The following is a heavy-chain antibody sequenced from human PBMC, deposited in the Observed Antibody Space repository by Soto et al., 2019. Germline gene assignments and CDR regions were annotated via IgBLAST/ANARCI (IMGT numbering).Heavy chain of an antibody. CDR3: ARDQVYFGINKWFDP. Sequence: SVKVSCKASGGTFSSYTISWVRQAPGQGLEWMGRIIPILGIANYAQKFQGRVTITADKSTTTVYMELSSLRSEDTAVYYCARDQVYFGINKWFDPWGQGTLVTVSS. J-gene: IGHJ5*02. V-gene: IGHV1-69*04. D-gene: IGHD2-8*01. CDR1: GGTFSSYT. CDR2: IIPILGIA.